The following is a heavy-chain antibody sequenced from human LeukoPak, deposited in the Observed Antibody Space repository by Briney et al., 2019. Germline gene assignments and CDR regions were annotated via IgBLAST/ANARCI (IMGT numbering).Heavy chain of an antibody. Sequence: SETPSLTCAVSGYSISSGDYYWSWIRQPPGKGLEWIGYIYYSGSTYYNPSLKSRVTISVDASKNQFSLKLSSVTAADTAVYYCVARNGDYSYMDVWGKGTTVTVSS. D-gene: IGHD1-1*01. V-gene: IGHV4-30-4*08. CDR1: GYSISSGDYY. CDR2: IYYSGST. J-gene: IGHJ6*03. CDR3: VARNGDYSYMDV.